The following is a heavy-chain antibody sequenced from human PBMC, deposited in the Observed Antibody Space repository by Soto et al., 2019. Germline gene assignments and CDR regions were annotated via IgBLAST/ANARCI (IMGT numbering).Heavy chain of an antibody. Sequence: GGSLRLTCAASGFTFSNAWMSWVRQAPGKGVEWVGRIKSKTDGGTTDYAAPVKGRFTISRDDSKNTLYLQMNSLKTEDKAVDYCTSDPLRIGCDYWGQVTLVTVSS. J-gene: IGHJ4*02. V-gene: IGHV3-15*01. CDR3: TSDPLRIGCDY. CDR2: IKSKTDGGTT. CDR1: GFTFSNAW.